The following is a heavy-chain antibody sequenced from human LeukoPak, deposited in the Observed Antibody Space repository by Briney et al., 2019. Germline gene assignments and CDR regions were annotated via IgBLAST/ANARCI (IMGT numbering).Heavy chain of an antibody. CDR2: INPNSGGT. D-gene: IGHD2-2*01. Sequence: ASVKVSCKASGYTFTGYYMHWVRQAPGQGLEWMGWINPNSGGTNYAQKFQGRVTMTRDTSISTAYMELSRLRSDDTAVYYCARSGGDIVVVRWFDPWGQGTLVTVSS. CDR3: ARSGGDIVVVRWFDP. CDR1: GYTFTGYY. V-gene: IGHV1-2*02. J-gene: IGHJ5*02.